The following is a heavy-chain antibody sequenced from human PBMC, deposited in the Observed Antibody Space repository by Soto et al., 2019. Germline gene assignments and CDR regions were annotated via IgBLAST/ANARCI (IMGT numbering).Heavy chain of an antibody. CDR2: IDTDGGGT. J-gene: IGHJ4*02. Sequence: DVQLVEPGGGLVQPGGSLRVSCAASGFTLGSHRIHWVRQPPGKGLEWVSRIDTDGGGTSYADSVKGRFTISTDNAKNTVYLHINGLRADDTAVYYCATVFDLWGQGTLVTVSS. CDR3: ATVFDL. V-gene: IGHV3-74*01. CDR1: GFTLGSHR.